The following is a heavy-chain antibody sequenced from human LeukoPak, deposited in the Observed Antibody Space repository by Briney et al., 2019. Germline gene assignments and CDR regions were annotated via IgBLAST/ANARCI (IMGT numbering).Heavy chain of an antibody. J-gene: IGHJ4*02. Sequence: PGGSPRLSCAASGFNFSAYYMNWVRQAPGKGLECVAYISATGTSKYYAHSVKGRFSISRDNAQNFLYLEMSSLIVEDTAVYYCARDAAYDRTGYDSWGQGTLVIVSS. CDR2: ISATGTSK. CDR1: GFNFSAYY. CDR3: ARDAAYDRTGYDS. V-gene: IGHV3-11*04. D-gene: IGHD1-1*01.